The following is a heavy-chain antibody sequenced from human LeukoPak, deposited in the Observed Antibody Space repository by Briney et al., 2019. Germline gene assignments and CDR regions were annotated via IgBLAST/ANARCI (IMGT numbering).Heavy chain of an antibody. D-gene: IGHD3-22*01. CDR3: AKTPYYYDSSGQTNWFDP. CDR1: GFTFSSYA. Sequence: GGSLRLSCAASGFTFSSYAMSWVRQAPGEGLEWVSSISGRGGSTYYADSVKGRFTISRDNSKNTLYLQMNSLRAEDTAVYYCAKTPYYYDSSGQTNWFDPWGQGTLVTVSS. J-gene: IGHJ5*02. CDR2: ISGRGGST. V-gene: IGHV3-23*01.